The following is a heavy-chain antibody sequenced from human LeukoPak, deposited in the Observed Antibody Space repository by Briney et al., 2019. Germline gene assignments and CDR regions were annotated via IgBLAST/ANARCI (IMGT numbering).Heavy chain of an antibody. V-gene: IGHV4-34*01. CDR2: INHSGST. J-gene: IGHJ3*02. D-gene: IGHD2-2*01. Sequence: PSETLSLTCAVYGGSFSGYYWSWIRQPPGKGLEWIGEINHSGSTNYNPSLKSRVTISVDTSKNQFSLKLSSVTAADTAVYYCARGVVVPAANDGAFDIWGQGTMVTVSS. CDR3: ARGVVVPAANDGAFDI. CDR1: GGSFSGYY.